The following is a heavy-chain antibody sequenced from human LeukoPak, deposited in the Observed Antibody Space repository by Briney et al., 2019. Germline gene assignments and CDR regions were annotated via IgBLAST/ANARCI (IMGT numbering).Heavy chain of an antibody. D-gene: IGHD3-9*01. CDR1: GGSFSGYY. Sequence: SETLSLTCAVYGGSFSGYYWSWIRQPPGKGLEWIGEINHSGSTNYNPSLKSRVTISVDTSKNQFSLKLSSVTAADTAVYYCARGLRYYDILTGYYRGNWFDPWGQGTLVTVSS. CDR3: ARGLRYYDILTGYYRGNWFDP. V-gene: IGHV4-34*01. CDR2: INHSGST. J-gene: IGHJ5*02.